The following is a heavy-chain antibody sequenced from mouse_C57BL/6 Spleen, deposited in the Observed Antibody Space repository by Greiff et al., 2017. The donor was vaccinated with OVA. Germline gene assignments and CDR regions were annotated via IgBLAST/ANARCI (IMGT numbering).Heavy chain of an antibody. CDR3: TYYGNYTRYWYFDV. J-gene: IGHJ1*03. CDR2: IYPGNSDT. V-gene: IGHV1-5*01. Sequence: VQLQQSGTVLARPGASVKMSCKTSGYTFTSYWMHWVKQRPGQGLEWIGAIYPGNSDTSYNQKFKGKAKLTAVTSASTAYMELSSLTNEDSAVYYGTYYGNYTRYWYFDVWGTGTTVTVSS. D-gene: IGHD2-1*01. CDR1: GYTFTSYW.